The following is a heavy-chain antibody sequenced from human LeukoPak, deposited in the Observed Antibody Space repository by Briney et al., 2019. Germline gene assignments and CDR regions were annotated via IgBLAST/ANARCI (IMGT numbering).Heavy chain of an antibody. V-gene: IGHV4-4*02. J-gene: IGHJ4*02. CDR1: GGSISSTNW. Sequence: SETLSLTCAVSGGSISSTNWWSWVRQPPGKGLEWIGEIYHSGSTNYNPSLKSRVTISVDKSKNQFSLILSSVTAADTAVYFCARAKSPDYYFDYWGQGTLVTVSS. CDR2: IYHSGST. CDR3: ARAKSPDYYFDY.